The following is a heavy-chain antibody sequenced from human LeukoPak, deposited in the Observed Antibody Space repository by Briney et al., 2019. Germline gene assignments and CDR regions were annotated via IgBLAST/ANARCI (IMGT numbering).Heavy chain of an antibody. Sequence: GSSVKVSCKASGGTFSSYAISWVRQAPGQGLEWMGRIIPILGIANYAQKYQGRLTITADKSTSTAYMELSSLRSEDTAVYYCARDGYDSSGYYYYYGMDVWGQGATVTVSS. CDR1: GGTFSSYA. D-gene: IGHD3-22*01. V-gene: IGHV1-69*04. CDR3: ARDGYDSSGYYYYYGMDV. CDR2: IIPILGIA. J-gene: IGHJ6*02.